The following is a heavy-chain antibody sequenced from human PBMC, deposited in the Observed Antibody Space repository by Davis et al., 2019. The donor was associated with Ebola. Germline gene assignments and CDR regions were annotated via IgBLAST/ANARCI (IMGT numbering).Heavy chain of an antibody. D-gene: IGHD3-3*01. CDR3: AKDIGNYDFWSGYLDY. V-gene: IGHV3-7*03. J-gene: IGHJ4*02. Sequence: GESLKISCAASGFTFSSYWMSWVRQAPGQGLEWVANIKQDGSEKYYVDSVKGRFTISRDNAKNSLYLQMNSLRAEDTALYYCAKDIGNYDFWSGYLDYWGQGTLVTVSS. CDR1: GFTFSSYW. CDR2: IKQDGSEK.